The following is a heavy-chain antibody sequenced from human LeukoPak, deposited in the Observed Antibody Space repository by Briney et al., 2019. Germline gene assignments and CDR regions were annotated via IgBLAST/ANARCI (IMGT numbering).Heavy chain of an antibody. Sequence: ASVKVSCKASGCTFTSYYMHWVRQAPGQGLERMGIINPSGGSTIYAQIFQGRVTMTRDTSTSSVYMELSRLRSEDTAVYYCARANCSSTSCAPDYWGQGMLVTVSS. CDR3: ARANCSSTSCAPDY. CDR2: INPSGGST. D-gene: IGHD2-2*01. J-gene: IGHJ4*02. V-gene: IGHV1-46*01. CDR1: GCTFTSYY.